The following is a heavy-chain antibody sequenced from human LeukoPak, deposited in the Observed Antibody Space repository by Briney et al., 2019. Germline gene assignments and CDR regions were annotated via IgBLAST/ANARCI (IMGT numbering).Heavy chain of an antibody. V-gene: IGHV4-34*01. Sequence: SETLSLTCTVSGGSISSYYWSWIRQPAGKGLEWIGEIKHSGTTNYNPSLKSRVTISVDTFKNQISLKVSSVTAADTAVYYCARRGPSVTASRALDIWGQGTMVTVSS. CDR1: GGSISSYY. D-gene: IGHD2-21*02. CDR2: IKHSGTT. J-gene: IGHJ3*02. CDR3: ARRGPSVTASRALDI.